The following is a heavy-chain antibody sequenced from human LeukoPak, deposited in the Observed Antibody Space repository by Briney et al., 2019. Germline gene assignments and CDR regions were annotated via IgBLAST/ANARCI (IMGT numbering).Heavy chain of an antibody. D-gene: IGHD6-13*01. J-gene: IGHJ4*02. V-gene: IGHV3-30*01. CDR1: GFTFSSYA. CDR2: ISYDGSNK. Sequence: GGSLRLSCAASGFTFSSYAMHWVRQAPGKGLEWVAVISYDGSNKYYADSVKGRFTISRDNSKNTLYLQMNSLRAEDTAVYYCATPTGSGSSWYFFDYWGQGTLVTVSS. CDR3: ATPTGSGSSWYFFDY.